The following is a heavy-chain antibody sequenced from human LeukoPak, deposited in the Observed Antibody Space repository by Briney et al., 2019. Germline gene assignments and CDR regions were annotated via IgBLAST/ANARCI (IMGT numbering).Heavy chain of an antibody. D-gene: IGHD3-3*01. CDR1: GGTFSSYA. V-gene: IGHV1-69*13. J-gene: IGHJ4*02. CDR2: IIPIFGTA. Sequence: SVKVSCKASGGTFSSYAISWVRQAPGQGLERMGGIIPIFGTANYAQKFQGRVTITADESTSTAYMELSSLRSEDTAVYYCASPPYDFWSGPFDYWGQGTLVTVSS. CDR3: ASPPYDFWSGPFDY.